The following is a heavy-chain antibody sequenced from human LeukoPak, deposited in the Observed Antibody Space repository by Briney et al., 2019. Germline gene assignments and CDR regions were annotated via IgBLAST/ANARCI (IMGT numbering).Heavy chain of an antibody. CDR1: RFTVSSNY. Sequence: AGSLRLSCTVSRFTVSSNYWSWVRQAPGKGLEWVSFIYSGGNTHYSDSVKGRFTISRDNSKNTLYLQMNSLRAEDTAIYYCAKDLSKQHLVGRGGGGYYYYMDVWGKGTTVTISS. V-gene: IGHV3-53*01. J-gene: IGHJ6*03. CDR3: AKDLSKQHLVGRGGGGYYYYMDV. D-gene: IGHD6-13*01. CDR2: IYSGGNT.